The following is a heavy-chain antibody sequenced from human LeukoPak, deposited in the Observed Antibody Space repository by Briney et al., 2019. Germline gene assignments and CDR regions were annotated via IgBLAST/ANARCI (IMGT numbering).Heavy chain of an antibody. CDR2: INHSGST. CDR1: GGSFSGYY. J-gene: IGHJ4*02. CDR3: ARQQQLLFDY. V-gene: IGHV4-34*01. Sequence: SETLSLTCAVYGGSFSGYYWSWIRQPPGKGLEWIGEINHSGSTNYNPSLKSRVTISVDTSKNQFSLKLSSVTAADTAVYYCARQQQLLFDYWGQGTLATVPS. D-gene: IGHD6-13*01.